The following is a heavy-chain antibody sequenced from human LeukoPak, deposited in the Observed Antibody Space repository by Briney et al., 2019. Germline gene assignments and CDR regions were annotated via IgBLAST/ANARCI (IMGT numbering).Heavy chain of an antibody. J-gene: IGHJ5*02. Sequence: ASVKVSCKASGYTFTSYGISWVRQAPGQGLEWMGWISAYNGNTNYAQKVQGRVTMTTDTSTSTAYMELRSLGSDDTAVYYCARSKTHVEVVEPGWFDPWGQGTLVTVSS. CDR1: GYTFTSYG. CDR3: ARSKTHVEVVEPGWFDP. V-gene: IGHV1-18*01. D-gene: IGHD2-15*01. CDR2: ISAYNGNT.